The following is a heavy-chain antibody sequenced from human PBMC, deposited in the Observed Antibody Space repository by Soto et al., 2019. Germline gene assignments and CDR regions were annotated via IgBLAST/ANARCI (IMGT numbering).Heavy chain of an antibody. CDR1: GRSVSSGSYY. V-gene: IGHV4-61*01. Sequence: QVQLQESGPGLVKPSETLSLTCTVSGRSVSSGSYYWSWIRQPPGKGLEWIGYIYYSGSTNYNPSLKNRVTISVDTSKNQFSLKLSSVTAADTAVYYCARGGAVAPNNWFDPWGQGTLVTVSS. CDR2: IYYSGST. CDR3: ARGGAVAPNNWFDP. D-gene: IGHD6-19*01. J-gene: IGHJ5*02.